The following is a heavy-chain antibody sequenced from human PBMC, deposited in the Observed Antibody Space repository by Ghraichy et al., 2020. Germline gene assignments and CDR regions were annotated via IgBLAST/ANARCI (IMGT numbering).Heavy chain of an antibody. V-gene: IGHV4-59*01. Sequence: SETLSLTCAVSGASIRSYYWSWIRQPPGKGLEYIAYIYYGGTTNYNPSLKSRVTISVDTSKNQFSLNLTSVTPADTAVYYCARERYYYDTSGYHTTQVPDYWGQGTLVTVSA. CDR1: GASIRSYY. D-gene: IGHD3-22*01. CDR3: ARERYYYDTSGYHTTQVPDY. J-gene: IGHJ4*02. CDR2: IYYGGTT.